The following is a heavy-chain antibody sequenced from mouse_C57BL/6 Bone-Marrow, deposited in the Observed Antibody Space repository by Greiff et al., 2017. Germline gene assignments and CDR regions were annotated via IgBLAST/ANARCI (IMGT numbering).Heavy chain of an antibody. CDR1: GYTFTDYE. D-gene: IGHD2-13*01. V-gene: IGHV1-15*01. Sequence: VQVVESGAELVRPGASVTLSCKASGYTFTDYEMHWVKQTPVHGLEWIGAIDPETGGTAYNQKFKGKAILTADKSSSTAYMELRSLTSEDSAVYYCTRGGEAGVIWGQGTSVTVSS. CDR3: TRGGEAGVI. CDR2: IDPETGGT. J-gene: IGHJ4*01.